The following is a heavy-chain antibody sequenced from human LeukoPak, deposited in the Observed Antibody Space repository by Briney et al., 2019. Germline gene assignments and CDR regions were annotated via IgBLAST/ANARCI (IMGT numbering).Heavy chain of an antibody. D-gene: IGHD1-26*01. V-gene: IGHV4-59*01. CDR3: ARVGSYRFDY. J-gene: IGHJ4*02. CDR1: GGSISSYY. Sequence: SETLSLTCTVSGGSISSYYWSWVRQPPGKGLEWIGYIYYSGSTNYNPSLKSRVTTSVDTSKNQFSLKLSSVTAADTAVYYCARVGSYRFDYWGQGTLVTVSS. CDR2: IYYSGST.